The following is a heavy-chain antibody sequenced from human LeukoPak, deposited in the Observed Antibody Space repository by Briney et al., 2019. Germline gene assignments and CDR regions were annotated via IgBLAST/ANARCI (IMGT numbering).Heavy chain of an antibody. CDR1: GFTFSLYR. V-gene: IGHV3-7*03. CDR3: AGGTGFIIKD. D-gene: IGHD3-9*01. CDR2: INQDGSEN. Sequence: GSLRLSFAAAGFTFSLYRKNRVRRGPGKGKELVSIINQDGSENYYVASVKGRFTISRDNAKTSLYLQINNLRVEDTAMYYCAGGTGFIIKDWGQGTLVTVSS. J-gene: IGHJ4*02.